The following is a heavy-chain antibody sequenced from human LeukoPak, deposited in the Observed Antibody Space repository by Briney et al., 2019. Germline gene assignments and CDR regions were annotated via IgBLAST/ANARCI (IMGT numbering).Heavy chain of an antibody. CDR1: GFDFSNSG. D-gene: IGHD3-10*01. CDR3: ARAGRGRDTSHYYFDS. Sequence: GGSLRLSCAASGFDFSNSGMHWVRQAPGRGPEYVAGIWFDVSSQRYADSVEGRFTISRDNSKNTVFLQMRSVRVEDTAVYFCARAGRGRDTSHYYFDSWGRGTQVSVSS. CDR2: IWFDVSSQ. J-gene: IGHJ4*02. V-gene: IGHV3-33*08.